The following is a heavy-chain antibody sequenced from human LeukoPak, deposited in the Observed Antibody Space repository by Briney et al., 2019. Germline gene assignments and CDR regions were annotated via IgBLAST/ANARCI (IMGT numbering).Heavy chain of an antibody. CDR1: GFMFNGYS. CDR2: ISSSSSTI. V-gene: IGHV3-48*01. Sequence: GGSLRLSCAASGFMFNGYSMTWVRQAPGKGLEWVSYISSSSSTIYYADSVKGRFTISRDNAKNSLYLQMNSLRAEDTAVYYCARGPLYTSGWYGDGTIHLNYWGQGTLVTVSS. D-gene: IGHD6-19*01. J-gene: IGHJ4*02. CDR3: ARGPLYTSGWYGDGTIHLNY.